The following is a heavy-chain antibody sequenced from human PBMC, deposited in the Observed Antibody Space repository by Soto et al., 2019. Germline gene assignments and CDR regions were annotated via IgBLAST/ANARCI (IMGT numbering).Heavy chain of an antibody. V-gene: IGHV3-23*01. J-gene: IGHJ4*01. CDR3: ATEPVATPPLNHERGY. Sequence: EVQLLESGGGLVQPGGSLSLSCAASGFTFSSYAMSWVRQAPVKGLEWVSAISGSGVCTYYADSVKGRFTITRDNSKNTVYLQRNNLRAADTAVYYYATEPVATPPLNHERGYCGHGTLVTVSS. CDR1: GFTFSSYA. D-gene: IGHD5-12*01. CDR2: ISGSGVCT.